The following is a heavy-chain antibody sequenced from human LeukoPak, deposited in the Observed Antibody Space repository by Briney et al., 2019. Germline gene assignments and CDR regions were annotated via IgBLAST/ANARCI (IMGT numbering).Heavy chain of an antibody. CDR2: IYTSGST. CDR3: ASTHYYDSSGFDY. D-gene: IGHD3-22*01. Sequence: PSQTLSLTCTVPGGSISSGSYYWSWIRQPAGKGLEWIGRIYTSGSTNYNPSLKSRVTISVDTSKNQFSLKLSSVTAADTAVYYCASTHYYDSSGFDYWGQGTLVTVSS. CDR1: GGSISSGSYY. J-gene: IGHJ4*02. V-gene: IGHV4-61*02.